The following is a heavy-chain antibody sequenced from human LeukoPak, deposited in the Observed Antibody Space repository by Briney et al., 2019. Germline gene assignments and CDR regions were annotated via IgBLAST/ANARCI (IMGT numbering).Heavy chain of an antibody. J-gene: IGHJ4*02. CDR2: ISGDGKGR. CDR1: GFSVSSNY. D-gene: IGHD3-3*01. CDR3: AKSRNGYYDY. Sequence: GGSLRLSCAASGFSVSSNYMSWVRQAPGKGLQWVSAISGDGKGRDYPDSVKGRFTISRDNSKNTLYLQMNSLRAEDTAVYYCAKSRNGYYDYWGQGTLVTVSS. V-gene: IGHV3-23*01.